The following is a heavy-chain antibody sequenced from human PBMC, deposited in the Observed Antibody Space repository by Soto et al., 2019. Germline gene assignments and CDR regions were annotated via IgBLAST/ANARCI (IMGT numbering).Heavy chain of an antibody. Sequence: GGSLRLSCAASGFTFSSYAMSWVRQAPGKGLEWVSAISGSGGSTYYADSVKGRFTISRDNSKNTLYLQMNSLRAEDTAVYYCAKSVSPIRYFDWFQGDQFDYWGQGTLVTVSS. V-gene: IGHV3-23*01. CDR2: ISGSGGST. CDR3: AKSVSPIRYFDWFQGDQFDY. J-gene: IGHJ4*02. CDR1: GFTFSSYA. D-gene: IGHD3-9*01.